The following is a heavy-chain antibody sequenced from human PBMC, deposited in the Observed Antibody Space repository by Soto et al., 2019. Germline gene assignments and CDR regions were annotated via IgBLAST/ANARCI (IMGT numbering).Heavy chain of an antibody. J-gene: IGHJ4*02. D-gene: IGHD7-27*01. CDR1: GFTFSSYA. CDR2: ISGSGGST. V-gene: IGHV3-23*01. CDR3: AKDFLGGGLLGY. Sequence: GGSRRLSCAASGFTFSSYAMSWVRQAPGKGLEWVSAISGSGGSTYYADSVKGRFTISRDNSKNTLYLQMNSLRAEDTAVYYCAKDFLGGGLLGYWGQGTLVTVSS.